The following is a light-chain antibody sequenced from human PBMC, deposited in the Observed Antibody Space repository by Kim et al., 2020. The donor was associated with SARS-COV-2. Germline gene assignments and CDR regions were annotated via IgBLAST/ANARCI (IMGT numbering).Light chain of an antibody. CDR3: QKCDSAPWT. V-gene: IGKV1-27*01. CDR2: AAS. Sequence: AAVRSGVTIACRPSQDISNYLTWFQLRPGKAPELLIYAASALQPGVPSRFSGSGSGTDFTLTVTSLQPEDVATYYCQKCDSAPWTFGQGTKVDIK. CDR1: QDISNY. J-gene: IGKJ1*01.